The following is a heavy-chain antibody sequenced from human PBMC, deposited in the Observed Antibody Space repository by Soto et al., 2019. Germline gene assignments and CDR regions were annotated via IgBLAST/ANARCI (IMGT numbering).Heavy chain of an antibody. D-gene: IGHD3-10*01. J-gene: IGHJ5*02. Sequence: QVQLQESGPGLVKPSQTLSLTCTVSGGSISSGDYYWSWIRQPPGKGLEWIGYIYYSGSTYYNPSLKSRVTRSVDTSKIQFSLKLSSGTAADTAVYYCARGLLSHWFDPWGQGTLVTVSS. CDR2: IYYSGST. CDR1: GGSISSGDYY. CDR3: ARGLLSHWFDP. V-gene: IGHV4-30-4*01.